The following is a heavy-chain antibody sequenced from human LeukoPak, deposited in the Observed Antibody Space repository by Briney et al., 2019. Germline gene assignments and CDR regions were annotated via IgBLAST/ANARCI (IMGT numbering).Heavy chain of an antibody. CDR2: INAGNGNT. CDR3: ARGGYCSSTSCYPPNV. D-gene: IGHD2-2*01. J-gene: IGHJ6*02. Sequence: ASVKVSCKASGYTFTSYGISWVRQAPGQGLEWMGWINAGNGNTKYSQKFQGRVTITRDTSASTAYMELSSLRSEATAVYYCARGGYCSSTSCYPPNVWGQGTTVTVSS. CDR1: GYTFTSYG. V-gene: IGHV1-3*01.